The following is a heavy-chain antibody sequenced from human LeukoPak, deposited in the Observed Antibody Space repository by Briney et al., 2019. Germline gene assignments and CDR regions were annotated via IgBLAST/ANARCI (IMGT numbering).Heavy chain of an antibody. J-gene: IGHJ4*02. Sequence: GGSLRLSCAASGFSFSTYNMNWVRQAPGKGLEWVSSISSSSSYIYYADSLKGRLTISRDNAKNSLYLQMNSLRAEDTAVYYCARDRADPDYGDYVFGYWGQGILVTVSS. D-gene: IGHD4-17*01. V-gene: IGHV3-21*01. CDR2: ISSSSSYI. CDR3: ARDRADPDYGDYVFGY. CDR1: GFSFSTYN.